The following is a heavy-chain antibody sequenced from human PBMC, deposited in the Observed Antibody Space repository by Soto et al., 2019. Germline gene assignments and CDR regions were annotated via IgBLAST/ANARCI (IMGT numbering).Heavy chain of an antibody. CDR3: ARGNYYYDSSGYPWY. D-gene: IGHD3-22*01. CDR2: IWYDGSNK. V-gene: IGHV3-33*01. J-gene: IGHJ4*02. CDR1: GFTFSSYG. Sequence: SLRLSCAASGFTFSSYGMHWVRQAPGKGLEWVAVIWYDGSNKYYADSVKGRFTISRDNSKNTLYLQMNSLRAEDTAVYYCARGNYYYDSSGYPWYWGQGTLVTVSS.